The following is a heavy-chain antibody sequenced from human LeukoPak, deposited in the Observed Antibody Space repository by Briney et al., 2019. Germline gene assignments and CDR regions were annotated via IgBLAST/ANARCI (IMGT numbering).Heavy chain of an antibody. J-gene: IGHJ4*02. V-gene: IGHV4-34*01. D-gene: IGHD3-3*01. CDR3: ARGPAAYYDFWSGPRTKRTYFDY. Sequence: PSETLSLTCAVYGGSSSGYYWSWIRQPPGKGLEWIGEINHSGSTDYNPSLKSRVTISVDTSKNQFSLKLSSVTAADTAVYYCARGPAAYYDFWSGPRTKRTYFDYWGQGTLVTVSS. CDR1: GGSSSGYY. CDR2: INHSGST.